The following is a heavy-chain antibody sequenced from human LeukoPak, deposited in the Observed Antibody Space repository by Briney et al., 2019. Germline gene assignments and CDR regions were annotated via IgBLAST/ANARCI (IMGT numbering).Heavy chain of an antibody. Sequence: SETLSLTCAVYGGSFSGYYWSWIRQPPGKGLEWIGEINHSGSTNYNPSLKSRVTISVDTSKNQFSLKLSSVTAADTAVYYCARVGRDYMDVWGKGTTVTVSS. CDR2: INHSGST. CDR1: GGSFSGYY. J-gene: IGHJ6*03. CDR3: ARVGRDYMDV. V-gene: IGHV4-34*01.